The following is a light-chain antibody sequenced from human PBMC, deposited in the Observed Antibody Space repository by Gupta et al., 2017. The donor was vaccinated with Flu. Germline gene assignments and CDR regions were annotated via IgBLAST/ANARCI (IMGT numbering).Light chain of an antibody. CDR3: QQYDNLPLT. J-gene: IGKJ2*01. CDR2: DAS. Sequence: DIQMTQSPPSLSASVGDRVTITCQASQGISSFLSWYQQSPGKAPKLLIYDASSLQTGVPSRFSGSGSGTDFTVTISSLQPEDIATYYCQQYDNLPLTFGQGTKLEIK. CDR1: QGISSF. V-gene: IGKV1-33*01.